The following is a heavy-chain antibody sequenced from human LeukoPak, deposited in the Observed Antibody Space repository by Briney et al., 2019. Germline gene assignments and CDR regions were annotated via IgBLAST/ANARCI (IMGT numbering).Heavy chain of an antibody. CDR1: GFTFSSYT. V-gene: IGHV3-30*04. Sequence: GRSLRLSCAASGFTFSSYTMHWVRQAPGKGLEWVVVISHDGSNNNYADSVKGRFTISRDNSKNTLYLQMNSLRPEDTAVYYCAKVRVGTAHFDYWGQGTLVTVSS. CDR2: ISHDGSNN. J-gene: IGHJ4*02. CDR3: AKVRVGTAHFDY. D-gene: IGHD2-15*01.